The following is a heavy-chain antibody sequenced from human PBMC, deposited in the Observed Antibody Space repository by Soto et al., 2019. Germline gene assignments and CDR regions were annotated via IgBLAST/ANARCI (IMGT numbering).Heavy chain of an antibody. CDR2: IDWDDDK. J-gene: IGHJ3*02. V-gene: IGHV2-70*04. D-gene: IGHD3-22*01. CDR3: ARTPPGSSGYYADAFDI. CDR1: GFSLSTSGMR. Sequence: SGPTLVNPTQTLTLTCTFSGFSLSTSGMRVSWIRQPPGKALEWLARIDWDDDKFYSTSLKTRLTISKGTSKNQVVLTMTNMDPVDTAAYYCARTPPGSSGYYADAFDIWGQGTMVTVSS.